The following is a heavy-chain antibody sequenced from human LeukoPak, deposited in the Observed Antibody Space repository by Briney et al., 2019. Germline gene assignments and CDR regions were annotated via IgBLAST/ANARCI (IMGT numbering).Heavy chain of an antibody. Sequence: GGSLRLSCAASGFTVSSNYMSWVRQAPGKGLEWVSVIYSGGSTYYADSVKGRFTISRDNSKSTLYLQMNSLRAEDTAVYYCARGPQQLDHFFDYWGQGTLVTVSS. D-gene: IGHD6-13*01. V-gene: IGHV3-53*01. CDR3: ARGPQQLDHFFDY. J-gene: IGHJ4*02. CDR2: IYSGGST. CDR1: GFTVSSNY.